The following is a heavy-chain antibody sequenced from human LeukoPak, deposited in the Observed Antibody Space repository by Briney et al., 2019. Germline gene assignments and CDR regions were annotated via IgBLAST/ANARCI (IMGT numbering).Heavy chain of an antibody. CDR2: ISAYNGNT. J-gene: IGHJ4*02. V-gene: IGHV1-18*01. D-gene: IGHD6-19*01. Sequence: ASVKVSCKASGYTFASYGINWVRQAPGQGLEWMGWISAYNGNTNYAQKLQGRVTMTTDTSTSTAYVELRSLRSDDTAVYYCARGIPGYSSGWYLTDYWGQGTLVTVSS. CDR1: GYTFASYG. CDR3: ARGIPGYSSGWYLTDY.